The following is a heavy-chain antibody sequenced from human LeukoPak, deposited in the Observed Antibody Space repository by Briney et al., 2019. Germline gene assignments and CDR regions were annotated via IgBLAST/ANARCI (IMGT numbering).Heavy chain of an antibody. CDR3: ARSTIVGATIVSGAYFDY. V-gene: IGHV4-30-2*01. Sequence: SQTLSLTCAVSGGXISSGGYSWSWIRQPPGKGLEWIGYIYHSGSTYYNPPLKSRVTISVDRSKNQFSLKLSSVTAADTAVYYCARSTIVGATIVSGAYFDYWGQGTLVTVSS. CDR1: GGXISSGGYS. J-gene: IGHJ4*02. CDR2: IYHSGST. D-gene: IGHD1-26*01.